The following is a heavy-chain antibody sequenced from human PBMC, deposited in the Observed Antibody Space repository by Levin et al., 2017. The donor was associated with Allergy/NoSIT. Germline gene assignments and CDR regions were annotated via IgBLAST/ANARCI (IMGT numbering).Heavy chain of an antibody. Sequence: GGSLRLSCAASGFTVSSNYMSWVRQAPGKGLEWVSIIYRDESTYYADSVKGRFTISRDNSKNTVYLQMNSLRAEDTAVYYCARGSCSGGNCYTTEYFDYWGQGTLVTVSS. V-gene: IGHV3-53*01. CDR1: GFTVSSNY. J-gene: IGHJ4*02. CDR3: ARGSCSGGNCYTTEYFDY. D-gene: IGHD2-15*01. CDR2: IYRDEST.